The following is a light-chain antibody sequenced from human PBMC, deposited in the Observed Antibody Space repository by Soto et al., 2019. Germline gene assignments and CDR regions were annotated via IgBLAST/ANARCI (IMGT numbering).Light chain of an antibody. CDR2: LLS. J-gene: IGKJ1*01. V-gene: IGKV2-28*01. CDR3: MQGLQTPRT. CDR1: QCLQHRNGFNY. Sequence: VMTQSNLSPAVTPGEASVISCMASQCLQHRNGFNYLDWYLQKPGQSPQLMIYLLSRRASGVPDRFSGGGSGTDFTLKISRVEAEDVAFYYCMQGLQTPRTFGQRTIVDIK.